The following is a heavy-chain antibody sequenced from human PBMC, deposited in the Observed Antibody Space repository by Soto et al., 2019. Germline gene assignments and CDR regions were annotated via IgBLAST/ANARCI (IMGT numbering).Heavy chain of an antibody. CDR3: ARLASITIFGALTPFDP. D-gene: IGHD3-3*01. Sequence: QVQLQESGPGLVKPSETLSLTCTVSGGSISSYYWSWIRQPPGKGLEWIGYIYYSGSTNYNPSLKSRVTISVDTSKNQFSLKLSSVTAADTAVYYCARLASITIFGALTPFDPWGQGTLVTVSS. CDR2: IYYSGST. CDR1: GGSISSYY. J-gene: IGHJ5*02. V-gene: IGHV4-59*08.